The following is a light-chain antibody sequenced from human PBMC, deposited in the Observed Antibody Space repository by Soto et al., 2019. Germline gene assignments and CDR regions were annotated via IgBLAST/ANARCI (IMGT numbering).Light chain of an antibody. V-gene: IGLV2-14*01. J-gene: IGLJ2*01. CDR3: SSYATYSSDVL. Sequence: QSALTQPASVSGSPGQSITISCTGTSSDIGGYNYVSWYQQHPGKAPKLMIYDVSYRPSGVSNRFSGSKSGNTASLTISGLQAEDEAGYYCSSYATYSSDVLFGGGTKLTVL. CDR1: SSDIGGYNY. CDR2: DVS.